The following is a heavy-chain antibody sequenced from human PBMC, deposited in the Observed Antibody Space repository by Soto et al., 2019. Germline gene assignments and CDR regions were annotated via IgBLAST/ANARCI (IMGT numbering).Heavy chain of an antibody. V-gene: IGHV3-33*01. J-gene: IGHJ4*02. CDR2: IWYDGSNK. D-gene: IGHD5-12*01. CDR3: ARGVAEASL. CDR1: GFTFSSYG. Sequence: GGSLRLSCAASGFTFSSYGMHWVRQAPGKGLEWVAVIWYDGSNKYYADSVKGRFTISRDNSKNTLYLQMNGLRAEDTAVYYCARGVAEASLWGQGTLVTVSS.